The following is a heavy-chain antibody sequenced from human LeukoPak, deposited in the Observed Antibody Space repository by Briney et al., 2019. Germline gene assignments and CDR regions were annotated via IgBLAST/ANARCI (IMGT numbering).Heavy chain of an antibody. V-gene: IGHV4-59*01. CDR2: IYYSGST. CDR1: GGSISSYY. J-gene: IGHJ4*02. Sequence: PSETLSLTCTVSGGSISSYYWSWIRQPPGKGLEWIGYIYYSGSTNYNPSLKSRVTISVDTSKNQFSLKLSSVTAADTAVYYCARNEYYDSSGYYWNYRGQGTLVTVSS. CDR3: ARNEYYDSSGYYWNY. D-gene: IGHD3-22*01.